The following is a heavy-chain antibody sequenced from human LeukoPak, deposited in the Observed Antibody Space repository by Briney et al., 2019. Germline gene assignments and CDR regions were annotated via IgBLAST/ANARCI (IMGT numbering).Heavy chain of an antibody. V-gene: IGHV3-11*04. CDR2: ISHSGMTI. CDR3: ARGRTGHQSYYYYYMDV. CDR1: GFNFGDDF. Sequence: PGGSLRLSCAASGFNFGDDFMTWIRQAPGKGLEWISFISHSGMTISYAESVRGRFTISRDNAKNSLFLQMTNLGAEETGIYFCARGRTGHQSYYYYYMDVWGKGTPVIVSS. J-gene: IGHJ6*03. D-gene: IGHD3/OR15-3a*01.